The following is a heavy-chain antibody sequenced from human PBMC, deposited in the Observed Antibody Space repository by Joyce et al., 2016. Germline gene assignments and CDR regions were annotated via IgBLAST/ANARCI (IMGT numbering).Heavy chain of an antibody. CDR3: ARQYYDYVWGSYRYLDY. D-gene: IGHD3-16*02. Sequence: QVQLVQSGAEVKKPGASVKVSCKASGYTFSSYGISWVRQAPGQGLEWMGCISAYNGNTNYAQKLQGRVTMTTDTSTSTAYMELRSLRSDDTAVYYCARQYYDYVWGSYRYLDYWGQGTLVTVSS. CDR2: ISAYNGNT. V-gene: IGHV1-18*01. CDR1: GYTFSSYG. J-gene: IGHJ4*02.